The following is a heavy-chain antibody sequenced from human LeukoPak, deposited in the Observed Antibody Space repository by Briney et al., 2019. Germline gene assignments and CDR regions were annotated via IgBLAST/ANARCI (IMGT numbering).Heavy chain of an antibody. CDR2: IRSKANSYAT. CDR1: GFTFSGSA. V-gene: IGHV3-73*01. Sequence: PGGSLRLSCAASGFTFSGSAMHWVRQASGKGLEWVGRIRSKANSYATAYAASVKGRFTISRDDSKNTAYLQMNSLKTEDTAVYYCTSFMVTRYDAFDIWGQGTMVTVSS. CDR3: TSFMVTRYDAFDI. J-gene: IGHJ3*02. D-gene: IGHD5-18*01.